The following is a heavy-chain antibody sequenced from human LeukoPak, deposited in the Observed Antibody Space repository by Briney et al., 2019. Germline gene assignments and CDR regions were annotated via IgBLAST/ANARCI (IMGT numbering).Heavy chain of an antibody. J-gene: IGHJ4*02. Sequence: GGSLSLSCAASEFTFSDYYMSWIRQAPGKGLEWVSYISSSSSYTNYADSVKGRFTISRDNAKNSLYLQMNSLRAEDTAVYYCASSTVVTLYYFDYWGQGTLVTVSS. CDR2: ISSSSSYT. CDR3: ASSTVVTLYYFDY. D-gene: IGHD4-23*01. V-gene: IGHV3-11*06. CDR1: EFTFSDYY.